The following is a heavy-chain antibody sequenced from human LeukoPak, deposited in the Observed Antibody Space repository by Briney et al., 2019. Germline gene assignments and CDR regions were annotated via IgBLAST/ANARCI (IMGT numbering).Heavy chain of an antibody. V-gene: IGHV3-23*01. J-gene: IGHJ4*02. CDR1: GFTFSSYA. CDR3: AKREVDTGPDY. CDR2: ISASGGGT. D-gene: IGHD5-18*01. Sequence: GGSLRPSCAASGFTFSSYAMTWVRQAPGKGLEWVSSISASGGGTYYADSVKGRFTISRDNSKNTLYLQMSSLRAEDTAVYHCAKREVDTGPDYWGQGTLVTVSS.